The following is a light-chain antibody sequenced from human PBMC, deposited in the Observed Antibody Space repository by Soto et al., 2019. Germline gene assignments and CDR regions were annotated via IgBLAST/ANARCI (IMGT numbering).Light chain of an antibody. CDR3: QQYNSYSIT. CDR1: QSISSW. V-gene: IGKV1-5*03. CDR2: KSS. J-gene: IGKJ3*01. Sequence: DIQMTQSPSTLSASVGDRVTITCRASQSISSWLAWYQQKPGKAPKLLIYKSSILESGVPSRFSGSGSGTEFTLTISSLQTDDFATYYCQQYNSYSITFGPGTKVDIK.